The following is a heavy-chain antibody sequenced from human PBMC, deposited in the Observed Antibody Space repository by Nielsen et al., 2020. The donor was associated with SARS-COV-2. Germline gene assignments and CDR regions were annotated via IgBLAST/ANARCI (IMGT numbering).Heavy chain of an antibody. CDR1: GPSFSSYW. J-gene: IGHJ4*02. V-gene: IGHV3-7*05. Sequence: GESLKISCAASGPSFSSYWMSWVRQAPGKGLEWVANIKQDGSEKYYVDSVKGRFTISRDNAKNSLYLQMNSLRAEDTAVYYCARVLSHITMVRGVMYYFDYWGQGTLVTVSS. CDR3: ARVLSHITMVRGVMYYFDY. CDR2: IKQDGSEK. D-gene: IGHD3-10*01.